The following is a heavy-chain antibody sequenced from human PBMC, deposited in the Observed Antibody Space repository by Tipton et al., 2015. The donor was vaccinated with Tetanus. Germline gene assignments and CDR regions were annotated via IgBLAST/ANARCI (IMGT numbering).Heavy chain of an antibody. CDR2: INYTGNT. Sequence: TLSLTCTVYGGSITYFYWNWIRQAPGKGLEWIGNINYTGNTSYNPSLRSRVTISVDTSRNQLSLKVNSVTAADTAVYFCARGGYCTGSDCHRNYCYGVDVRGQGTTVNGSS. J-gene: IGHJ6*01. D-gene: IGHD2-8*02. CDR1: GGSITYFY. V-gene: IGHV4-59*01. CDR3: ARGGYCTGSDCHRNYCYGVDV.